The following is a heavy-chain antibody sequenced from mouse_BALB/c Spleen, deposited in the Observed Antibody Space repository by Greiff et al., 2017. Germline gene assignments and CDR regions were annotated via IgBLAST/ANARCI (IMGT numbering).Heavy chain of an antibody. CDR2: IWAGGST. V-gene: IGHV2-9*02. Sequence: VKLVESGPGLVAPSQSLSITCTVSGFSLTSYGVHWVRQPPGKGLEWLGVIWAGGSTNYNSALMSRLSISKDNSKSQVFLKMNSLQTDDTAMYYCASYYYGRGTWFAYWGQGTLVSVSA. D-gene: IGHD1-1*01. CDR1: GFSLTSYG. CDR3: ASYYYGRGTWFAY. J-gene: IGHJ3*01.